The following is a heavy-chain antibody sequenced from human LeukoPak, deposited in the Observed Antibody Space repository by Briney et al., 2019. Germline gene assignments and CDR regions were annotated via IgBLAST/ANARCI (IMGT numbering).Heavy chain of an antibody. V-gene: IGHV1-3*01. Sequence: ASVKVSCKASGYTFTSYAMHWVRQAPGQRLEWMGWINAGNGNTKYSQKFQGRVTITTDESTSTAYMELSSLRSEDTAVYYCARGNRGVGIYYYYYMDVWGKGTTVTVSS. J-gene: IGHJ6*03. CDR1: GYTFTSYA. CDR2: INAGNGNT. D-gene: IGHD1-14*01. CDR3: ARGNRGVGIYYYYYMDV.